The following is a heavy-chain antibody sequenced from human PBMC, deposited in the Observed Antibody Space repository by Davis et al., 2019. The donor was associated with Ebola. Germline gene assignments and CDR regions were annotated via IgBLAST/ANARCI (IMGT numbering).Heavy chain of an antibody. Sequence: PGGSLRLSCAASEFTFSSYWMHWVRQAPGKGLVWVSRINSDGRTTAYADSVKGRFTISRDNAKNSLYLQMNSLRAEDTAVYYCARDFLGYCITWGQGTLVTVSS. J-gene: IGHJ5*02. CDR1: EFTFSSYW. CDR2: INSDGRTT. CDR3: ARDFLGYCIT. D-gene: IGHD2-15*01. V-gene: IGHV3-74*01.